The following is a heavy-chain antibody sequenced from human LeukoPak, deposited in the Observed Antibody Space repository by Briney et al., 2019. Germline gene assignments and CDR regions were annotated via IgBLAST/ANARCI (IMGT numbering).Heavy chain of an antibody. D-gene: IGHD2-2*01. CDR1: GYSISSGYY. V-gene: IGHV4-38-2*01. CDR2: IYHSGST. CDR3: ARRSCSSTSCYPLDAFDI. Sequence: SETLSLTCAVSGYSISSGYYWGWIRQPPGTGLEWIESIYHSGSTYYNPSLKSRVTISVDMSKNQFSLKLSSVTAADTAVYYCARRSCSSTSCYPLDAFDIWGQGTMVTVSS. J-gene: IGHJ3*02.